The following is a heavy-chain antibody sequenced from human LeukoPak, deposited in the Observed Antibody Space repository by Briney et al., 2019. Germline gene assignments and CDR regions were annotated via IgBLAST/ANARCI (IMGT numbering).Heavy chain of an antibody. J-gene: IGHJ4*02. Sequence: GRSLRLSCSAPGFTFRIYGMDWVRQAPGKGLEREALILNDGSNAYYADSVKGQFTISRDNSKNTLYLHMNSLRGEDTAVYFCARGIGDWRSSSCHLDFDYWGQGTLVSVSS. D-gene: IGHD2-2*01. CDR3: ARGIGDWRSSSCHLDFDY. CDR2: ILNDGSNA. V-gene: IGHV3-33*05. CDR1: GFTFRIYG.